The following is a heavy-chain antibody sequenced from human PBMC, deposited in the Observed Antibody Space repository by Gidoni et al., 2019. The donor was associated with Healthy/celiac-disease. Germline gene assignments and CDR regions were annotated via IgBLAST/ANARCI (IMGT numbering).Heavy chain of an antibody. CDR1: GDSVSSNSAA. V-gene: IGHV6-1*01. CDR3: ARTGYSLTGGGMDV. D-gene: IGHD3-9*01. Sequence: QVQLQQSGPGLVKPSQNLSLTCAISGDSVSSNSAAWKWIRQSPSRGLEWLGGTYYSSKCYNDYAVSVKSRITITPDTSKNQFSLHLNSVTPEDTAVYYCARTGYSLTGGGMDVWGQGTTVTVSS. CDR2: TYYSSKCYN. J-gene: IGHJ6*02.